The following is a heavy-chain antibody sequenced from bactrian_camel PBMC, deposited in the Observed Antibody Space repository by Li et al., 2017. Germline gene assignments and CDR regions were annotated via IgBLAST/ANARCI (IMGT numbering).Heavy chain of an antibody. J-gene: IGHJ4*01. CDR2: LSSATGGT. CDR3: AAEGCGSGAAWDVAQAYNH. Sequence: VQLVESGGGSVQAGGSLRLSCQASGFTPRCMGWFRQAPGKEREGVAALSSATGGTEYVDSVKGRFTISQENTKNTHYLQMTNLQPEDTAMYYCAAEGCGSGAAWDVAQAYNHWGRGTQVTV. CDR1: GFTPRC. V-gene: IGHV3S31*01.